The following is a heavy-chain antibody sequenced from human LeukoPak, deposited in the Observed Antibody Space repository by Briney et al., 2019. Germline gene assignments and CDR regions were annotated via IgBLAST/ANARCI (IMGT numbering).Heavy chain of an antibody. D-gene: IGHD3-22*01. V-gene: IGHV3-7*05. J-gene: IGHJ4*02. CDR3: ARELGYYDSSGFW. Sequence: GGSLRLSCAASGFTFSSYWMSWVRQAPGKGLEWVADIKQDGSEKYYVDSVKGRFTISRDNAKNSLYLQMNSLRAEDTAVYYCARELGYYDSSGFWWGQGTLVTVSS. CDR1: GFTFSSYW. CDR2: IKQDGSEK.